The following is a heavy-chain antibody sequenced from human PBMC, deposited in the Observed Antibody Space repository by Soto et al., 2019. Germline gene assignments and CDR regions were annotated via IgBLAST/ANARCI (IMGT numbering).Heavy chain of an antibody. CDR3: ARKRVYYDFWSGYYKYYYMDV. J-gene: IGHJ6*03. D-gene: IGHD3-3*01. V-gene: IGHV4-34*01. CDR1: GGSFSGYY. CDR2: INHSGST. Sequence: SSETLSLTCAVYGGSFSGYYWSWIRQPPGKGLEWIGEINHSGSTNYNPSLKSRVTISVDTSKNQFSLKLSSVTAADTAVYYCARKRVYYDFWSGYYKYYYMDVWGKGTTVTVSS.